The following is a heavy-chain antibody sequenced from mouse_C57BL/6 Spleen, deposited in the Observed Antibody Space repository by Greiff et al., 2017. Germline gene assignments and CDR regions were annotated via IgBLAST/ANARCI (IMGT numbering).Heavy chain of an antibody. Sequence: QVQLKESGPGLVAPSQSLSITCTVSGFSLTNYGVDWVRQPPGKGLEWLGVIWGGGSTNYNSALMSRLSISKDNSKSQVFLKMNSLHTDDTAMYLCDKHDYVYWYLDVGGTGTTGTVS. J-gene: IGHJ1*03. V-gene: IGHV2-9*01. D-gene: IGHD2-4*01. CDR1: GFSLTNYG. CDR2: IWGGGST. CDR3: DKHDYVYWYLDV.